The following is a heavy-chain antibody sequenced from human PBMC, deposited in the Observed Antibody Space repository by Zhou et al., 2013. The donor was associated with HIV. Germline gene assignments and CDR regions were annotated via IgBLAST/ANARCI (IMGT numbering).Heavy chain of an antibody. J-gene: IGHJ5*02. CDR3: ARGPQRNNYDFWSGFGGDWFDP. CDR1: GYSFTDYG. CDR2: INPNSGGT. Sequence: QVQLVQSGAEVKKPGASVKVSCKASGYSFTDYGITWVRQAPGQGLEWMGWINPNSGGTNYAQKFQGRVTMTRDTSISTAYMELSRLRSDDTAVYYCARGPQRNNYDFWSGFGGDWFDPWGQGTLVTVSS. V-gene: IGHV1-2*02. D-gene: IGHD3-3*01.